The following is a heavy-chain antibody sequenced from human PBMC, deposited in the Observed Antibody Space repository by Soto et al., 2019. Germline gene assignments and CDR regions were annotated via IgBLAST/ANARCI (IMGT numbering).Heavy chain of an antibody. V-gene: IGHV1-2*02. D-gene: IGHD6-13*01. Sequence: QVQLVQSGAEVKKPGASVKVSCKASGYTFTGYYMHWVRQAPGQGLEWMGWINPNSGGTNYAQKFQGGVTMTRDTSMSTADRELGRLRTDDTAVYYCARGIAAAAARGMDVWGQGTTVTVSS. CDR2: INPNSGGT. CDR1: GYTFTGYY. J-gene: IGHJ6*02. CDR3: ARGIAAAAARGMDV.